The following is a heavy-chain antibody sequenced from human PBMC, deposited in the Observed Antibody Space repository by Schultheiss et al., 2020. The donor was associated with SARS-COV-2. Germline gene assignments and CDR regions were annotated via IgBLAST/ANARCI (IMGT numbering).Heavy chain of an antibody. CDR1: GGSISSSNW. CDR2: IHHSGST. CDR3: ASAGVDGDYTKPYYFDY. J-gene: IGHJ4*02. V-gene: IGHV4-4*02. Sequence: SETLSLTCAVSGGSISSSNWWSWVRQPPGKGLEWIGEIHHSGSTYYNPSLKSRVTISVDTSKNQFSLKLSSVTAADTAVYYCASAGVDGDYTKPYYFDYWGQGTLVTVSS. D-gene: IGHD4-17*01.